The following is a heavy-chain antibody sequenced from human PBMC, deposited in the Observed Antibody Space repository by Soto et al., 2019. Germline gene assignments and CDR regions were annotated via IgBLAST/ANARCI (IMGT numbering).Heavy chain of an antibody. Sequence: QVQLVQSGAEVKKPGASVKVSCKASGYTFITYGISWVLQAPGQGLEWMGWINTYHGNTNYAQSFQDRVTMTTDTSTSTAYMELRSLKSDDTAVYYCARDRQLERLDPWGQGTLVTVSS. J-gene: IGHJ5*02. CDR3: ARDRQLERLDP. D-gene: IGHD1-1*01. V-gene: IGHV1-18*01. CDR1: GYTFITYG. CDR2: INTYHGNT.